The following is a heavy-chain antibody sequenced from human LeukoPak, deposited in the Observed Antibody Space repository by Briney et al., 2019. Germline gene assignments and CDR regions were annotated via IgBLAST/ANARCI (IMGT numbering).Heavy chain of an antibody. J-gene: IGHJ4*02. CDR2: IKSKTDGGTT. Sequence: PGGSLRLSCATSGFSFSNAWMNWVRQAPGKGLEWVGRIKSKTDGGTTDYTAPVKGRFTMSRDDSKNTLYLQMNSLEIEDTAVYYCTTGDLKVTTSKYWGQGTLVTVSS. CDR1: GFSFSNAW. D-gene: IGHD4-17*01. V-gene: IGHV3-15*07. CDR3: TTGDLKVTTSKY.